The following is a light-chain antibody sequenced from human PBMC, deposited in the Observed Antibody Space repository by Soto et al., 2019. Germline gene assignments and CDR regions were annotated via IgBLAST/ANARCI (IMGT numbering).Light chain of an antibody. Sequence: EIVMTQSPATLSVSPGERATLSCRSRQRVRSNLALYQQKPGQAPRLLVYGASSRATGISDRFSGSGSGTDFTLTISRLAPEDFAVYYCQHYVSPPITFGQGTRLEIK. CDR3: QHYVSPPIT. CDR2: GAS. J-gene: IGKJ5*01. CDR1: QRVRSN. V-gene: IGKV3-20*01.